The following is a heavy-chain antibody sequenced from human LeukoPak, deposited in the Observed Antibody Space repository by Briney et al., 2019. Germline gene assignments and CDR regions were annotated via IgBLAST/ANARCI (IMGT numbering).Heavy chain of an antibody. CDR3: AREVVVVAATNRLYYYYGMDV. Sequence: GGSLRLSCTASGFSFSSYWMSWIRQAPGKGLEWVSYISSSGSTIYYADSVKGRFTISRDNAKNSLYLQMNSLRAEDTAVYYCAREVVVVAATNRLYYYYGMDVWGQGTTVTVSS. J-gene: IGHJ6*02. V-gene: IGHV3-11*01. CDR2: ISSSGSTI. CDR1: GFSFSSYW. D-gene: IGHD2-15*01.